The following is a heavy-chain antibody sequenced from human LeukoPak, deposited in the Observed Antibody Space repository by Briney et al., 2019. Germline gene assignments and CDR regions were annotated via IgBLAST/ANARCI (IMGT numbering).Heavy chain of an antibody. V-gene: IGHV1-8*01. D-gene: IGHD2-2*01. CDR2: MNPNSGNT. CDR3: ARDRRGVVPAAKNYYYYYMDV. Sequence: ASVKVSCKASGYTFTSYDINWVRQATGQGLEWMGWMNPNSGNTGYAQKFQGRVTMTRNTSISTAYMELSSLRSEDTAVYYCARDRRGVVPAAKNYYYYYMDVWGKGTTVTVSS. CDR1: GYTFTSYD. J-gene: IGHJ6*03.